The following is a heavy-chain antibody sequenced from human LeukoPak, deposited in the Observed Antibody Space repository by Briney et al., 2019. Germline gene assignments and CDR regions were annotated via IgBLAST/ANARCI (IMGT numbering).Heavy chain of an antibody. CDR2: IYTSGST. V-gene: IGHV4-4*07. Sequence: SETLSLTCTVSGGSISSYYWSWIRQPAGKGLEWIGRIYTSGSTNYNPSLKSRVTMSVDTSKNQFSLKLSSVTAADTAVYYCARDDLGYCSSTSCSALDYWGQGTLVTVSS. CDR1: GGSISSYY. D-gene: IGHD2-2*01. J-gene: IGHJ4*02. CDR3: ARDDLGYCSSTSCSALDY.